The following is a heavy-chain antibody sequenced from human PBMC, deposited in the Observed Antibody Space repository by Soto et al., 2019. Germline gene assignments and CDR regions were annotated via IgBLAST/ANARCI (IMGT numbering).Heavy chain of an antibody. CDR2: ISYDGSNK. V-gene: IGHV3-30-3*01. CDR1: GFTFSSYA. J-gene: IGHJ5*01. CDR3: AREGGSYYRTLDS. D-gene: IGHD1-26*01. Sequence: QVQLVESGGGVVQPGRSLRLSCAASGFTFSSYAMHWVRQAPGKGLEWVAVISYDGSNKYYEDSVRGRFTISSDNSKNTLYLQKNSLRADDKAVYYCAREGGSYYRTLDSWGQGTLVTVSS.